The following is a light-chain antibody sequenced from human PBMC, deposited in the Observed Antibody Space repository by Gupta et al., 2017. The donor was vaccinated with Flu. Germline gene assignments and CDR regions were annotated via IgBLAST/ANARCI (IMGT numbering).Light chain of an antibody. Sequence: QAPSLSLSRGWTITPSSGTNSGAVSSKYHPSWYQQPPGQAPRTFIYNTNTRSSGVSDRFSGSILGNKAALTITGAQADDESDYYCVLYMGHGISMFGTGTKLTVL. CDR3: VLYMGHGISM. J-gene: IGLJ3*02. CDR1: SGAVSSKYH. CDR2: NTN. V-gene: IGLV8-61*01.